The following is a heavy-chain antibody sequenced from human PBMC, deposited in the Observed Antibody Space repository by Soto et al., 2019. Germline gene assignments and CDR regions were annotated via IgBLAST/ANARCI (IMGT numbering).Heavy chain of an antibody. CDR1: GYSFTSYG. CDR2: ISAYNGNT. Sequence: ASVKFSCKASGYSFTSYGISWVLQAPGQWLEWMGWISAYNGNTNYAQKLQGRVTMTTDTSTSTAYMELRSLRSDDTAVYYCARDHCSGGSCPYGMDVWGQGTTVTVSS. V-gene: IGHV1-18*01. J-gene: IGHJ6*02. CDR3: ARDHCSGGSCPYGMDV. D-gene: IGHD2-15*01.